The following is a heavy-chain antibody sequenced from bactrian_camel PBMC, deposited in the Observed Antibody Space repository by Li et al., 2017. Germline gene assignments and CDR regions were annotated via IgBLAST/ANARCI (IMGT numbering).Heavy chain of an antibody. V-gene: IGHV3S40*01. J-gene: IGHJ6*01. D-gene: IGHD4*01. CDR2: ISSRSGST. Sequence: VQLVESGGLLVQPGGSLTLSCAASGFDFSTYAMSWVRQIPGKGLEWVSGISSRSGSTLYGDSVKGRFTISRDNDKNTVYLQLNSLQTEDMAMNYCAKAPELETMDSWGQGTQVTVS. CDR3: AKAPELETMDS. CDR1: GFDFSTYA.